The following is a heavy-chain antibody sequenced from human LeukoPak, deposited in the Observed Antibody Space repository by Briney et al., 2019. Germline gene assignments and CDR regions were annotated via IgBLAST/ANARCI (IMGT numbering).Heavy chain of an antibody. V-gene: IGHV3-21*01. D-gene: IGHD3-16*02. Sequence: PGGSLRLSCAASGFTFSSYTMNWVRQAPGEGLEWVSSISSSSYIYYADSVKGRFTISRDNAKNSLYLQMNSLRAEDTAVYYCARDRVGDYIWGSYRPDWFDPWGQGTLVTVSS. CDR1: GFTFSSYT. CDR3: ARDRVGDYIWGSYRPDWFDP. CDR2: ISSSSYI. J-gene: IGHJ5*02.